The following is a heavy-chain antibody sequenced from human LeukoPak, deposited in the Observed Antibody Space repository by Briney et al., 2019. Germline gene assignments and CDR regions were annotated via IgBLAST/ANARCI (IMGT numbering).Heavy chain of an antibody. CDR1: GDSINSVYY. CDR2: IYYSGET. Sequence: SETLSLICTVSGDSINSVYYWGWISQPPGKGLEWIGNIYYSGETSYNPSLRSRLTMSVDTSRNQFSLTLTSVTAADTALYHCARVVRLRFYFDYWGQGIPVTVSS. D-gene: IGHD5-12*01. J-gene: IGHJ4*02. V-gene: IGHV4-38-2*02. CDR3: ARVVRLRFYFDY.